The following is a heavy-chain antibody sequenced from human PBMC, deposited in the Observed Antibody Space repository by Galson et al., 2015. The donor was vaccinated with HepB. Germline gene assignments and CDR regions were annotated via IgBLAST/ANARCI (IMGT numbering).Heavy chain of an antibody. D-gene: IGHD2-2*01. CDR1: GYTFNTYA. CDR2: ISANSGYT. J-gene: IGHJ6*02. CDR3: ARDGSSATCLYGMDV. Sequence: SVKVSCKGSGYTFNTYAYSWVRQAPGQGLEWMGWISANSGYTNYAQKLTGRVTMNTDTSTSMAFMELRSLRSDDTAVYYCARDGSSATCLYGMDVWGQGTTVTVSS. V-gene: IGHV1-18*04.